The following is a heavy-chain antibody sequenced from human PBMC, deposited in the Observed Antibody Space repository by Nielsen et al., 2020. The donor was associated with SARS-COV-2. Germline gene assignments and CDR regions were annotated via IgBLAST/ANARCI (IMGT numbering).Heavy chain of an antibody. CDR1: GFNVSSNY. CDR2: IYSGGST. Sequence: EGSLRLSCAASGFNVSSNYMSWVRQAPGKGLECVSVIYSGGSTYYADSVKGRFTISRDNSKNTLYLQMNSLRADDTAVYYCARGLAAAVDYWGQGTLVTVSS. J-gene: IGHJ4*02. D-gene: IGHD6-13*01. V-gene: IGHV3-53*01. CDR3: ARGLAAAVDY.